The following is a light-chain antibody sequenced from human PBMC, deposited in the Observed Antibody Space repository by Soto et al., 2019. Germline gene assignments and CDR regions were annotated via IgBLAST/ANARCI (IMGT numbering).Light chain of an antibody. Sequence: QSALLQPRSVSGSPGQSVTISCTGTTRDVGGYKFVSWYRQHPGKAPKLILYDVNERPSGVPDRFSGSKSDNTASLTISGLKAEDEAVYFCCSYTDVYPYVFGTGTKLTVL. CDR2: DVN. CDR3: CSYTDVYPYV. J-gene: IGLJ1*01. CDR1: TRDVGGYKF. V-gene: IGLV2-11*01.